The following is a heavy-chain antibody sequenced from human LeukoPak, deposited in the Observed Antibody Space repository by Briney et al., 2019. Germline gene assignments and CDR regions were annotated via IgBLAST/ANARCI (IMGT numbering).Heavy chain of an antibody. CDR3: AKIPSRVVVTTTP. V-gene: IGHV3-74*01. CDR2: INSDGSST. D-gene: IGHD2-21*02. Sequence: GGSLRLSCAASGFTFSSYWMHWVRQAPGKGLVWVSRINSDGSSTSYADSVKGRFTISRDTSKNTLYLQMNSLRAEDTAVYYCAKIPSRVVVTTTPWGQGTLVTVSS. CDR1: GFTFSSYW. J-gene: IGHJ5*02.